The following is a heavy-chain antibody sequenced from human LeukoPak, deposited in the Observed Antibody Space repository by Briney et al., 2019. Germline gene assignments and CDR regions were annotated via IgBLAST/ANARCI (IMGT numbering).Heavy chain of an antibody. CDR3: ARDTGYCSGGSCFLFPAYFDY. V-gene: IGHV1-69*05. CDR1: GGTFSIYA. J-gene: IGHJ4*02. Sequence: SVKVSCKTSGGTFSIYAISWVRQAPGQGLEWMGGIIPIFGTTNYAQKFQGRVTITTDESTGTAYMELSSLRSEDTAVYYCARDTGYCSGGSCFLFPAYFDYWGQGTLVTVSS. D-gene: IGHD2-15*01. CDR2: IIPIFGTT.